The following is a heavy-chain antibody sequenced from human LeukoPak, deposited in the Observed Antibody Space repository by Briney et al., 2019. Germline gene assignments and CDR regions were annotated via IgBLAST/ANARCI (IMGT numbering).Heavy chain of an antibody. V-gene: IGHV3-30-3*01. CDR2: ISYDGSNK. J-gene: IGHJ4*02. D-gene: IGHD3-10*01. CDR3: ARVVGITMVRGVPLFDY. CDR1: GFTFSSYA. Sequence: PGGSLRLSCAASGFTFSSYAMHWVRQAPGKGLEWVAVISYDGSNKYYADSVKGRFTISRDNSKNTLYLQMNSLRAEDTAVYYCARVVGITMVRGVPLFDYWGQGTLVTVSS.